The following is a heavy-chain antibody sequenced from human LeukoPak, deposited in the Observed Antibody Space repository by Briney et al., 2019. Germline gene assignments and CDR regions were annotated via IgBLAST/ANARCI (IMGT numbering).Heavy chain of an antibody. CDR2: ISGSGGST. D-gene: IGHD2-2*01. V-gene: IGHV3-23*01. CDR3: AKDAGDTASSYYYYMDV. CDR1: GFTFSSYA. J-gene: IGHJ6*03. Sequence: GGSLRLSCAASGFTFSSYAMSWVRQAPGKGLEWVSAISGSGGSTYYADSVKGRFTISRDNSKNTLYLQMNSLRAEDTAVYYRAKDAGDTASSYYYYMDVWGKGTTVTVSS.